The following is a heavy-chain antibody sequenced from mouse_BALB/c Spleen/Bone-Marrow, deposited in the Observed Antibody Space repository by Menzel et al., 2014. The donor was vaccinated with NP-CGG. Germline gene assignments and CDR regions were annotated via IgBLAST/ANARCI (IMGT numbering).Heavy chain of an antibody. Sequence: LQQSGSELVRPGASVKLSCKASGYTFTSYWMHWVKQRPGQGLEWIGNIYPGSGSTNYDEKFKSKATLTVDTSSSTAYMQPSSLTSEVSAVYYCAPRLRYWGQGTTLTVSS. CDR2: IYPGSGST. CDR1: GYTFTSYW. CDR3: APRLRY. V-gene: IGHV1S22*01. D-gene: IGHD1-2*01. J-gene: IGHJ2*01.